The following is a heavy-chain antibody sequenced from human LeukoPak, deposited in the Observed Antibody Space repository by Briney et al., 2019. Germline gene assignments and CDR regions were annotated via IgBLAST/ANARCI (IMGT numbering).Heavy chain of an antibody. J-gene: IGHJ5*02. CDR2: IYYSGST. CDR1: GGSISSHY. Sequence: SETLSLTCTVSGGSISSHYWSWIRQPPGKGLEWIGYIYYSGSTNYNPSLKSRVTISVDTSKNQFSLKLSSVTAADTAVYYCAREYSYGSGWFDPWGQGTLVTVSS. V-gene: IGHV4-59*11. CDR3: AREYSYGSGWFDP. D-gene: IGHD5-18*01.